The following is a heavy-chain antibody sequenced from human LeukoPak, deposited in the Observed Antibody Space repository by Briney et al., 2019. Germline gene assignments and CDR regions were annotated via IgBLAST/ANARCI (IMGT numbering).Heavy chain of an antibody. Sequence: PGGSLRLSCAASGFTFSSYAMHWVRQAPGKGLEWVAVISYDGSNKYYADSVKGRFTISRDNSKNTLYLQMNSLRAEDTAVYYCARAGVAGYNWFDPWGQGTLVTVSS. CDR1: GFTFSSYA. D-gene: IGHD6-19*01. CDR3: ARAGVAGYNWFDP. J-gene: IGHJ5*02. V-gene: IGHV3-30*01. CDR2: ISYDGSNK.